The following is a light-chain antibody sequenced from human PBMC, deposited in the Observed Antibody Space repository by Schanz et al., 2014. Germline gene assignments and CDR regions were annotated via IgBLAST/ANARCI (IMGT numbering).Light chain of an antibody. Sequence: DIVLTQFPDTLSLSPGERATLSCRASQSVTSTSLAWYQQKPGQAPRLLIYGASSRATGIPDRFSGSGSGTDFTLTISRLEPEDFAVYYCQQYGSSTLTFGGGTKVEIK. CDR2: GAS. CDR1: QSVTSTS. V-gene: IGKV3-20*01. J-gene: IGKJ4*01. CDR3: QQYGSSTLT.